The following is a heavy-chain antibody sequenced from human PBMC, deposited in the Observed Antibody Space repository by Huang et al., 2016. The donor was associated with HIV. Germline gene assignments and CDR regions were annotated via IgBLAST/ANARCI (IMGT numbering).Heavy chain of an antibody. J-gene: IGHJ4*02. CDR2: STPNLGTA. CDR1: GGSFRNFG. CDR3: ATVDYYDTSGPQRGYFDN. D-gene: IGHD3-22*01. V-gene: IGHV1-69*01. Sequence: QVQLVQSGAEVKKPGSSVKVSCKASGGSFRNFGIGWVRQAPGQGLEWRGGSTPNLGTANYAQKFQGRVTIIADESTSTAYMELSSLRSEDTAVYYCATVDYYDTSGPQRGYFDNWGQGTLVTVSS.